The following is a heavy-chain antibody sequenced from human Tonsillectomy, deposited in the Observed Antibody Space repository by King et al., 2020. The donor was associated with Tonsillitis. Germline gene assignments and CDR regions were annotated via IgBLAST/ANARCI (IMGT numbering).Heavy chain of an antibody. D-gene: IGHD2-21*02. CDR2: IYYSGST. Sequence: QLQLQESGPGLVKPSQTLSLTCTVSGGSISSGGYYWSWIRQHPGKGLEWIGYIYYSGSTYFNPSLKSRVTMSVDTSKNQFSLKLSSVTAADTAVYYCARGYCVGDCYSTDFFDYWGQETLVTVSS. CDR3: ARGYCVGDCYSTDFFDY. V-gene: IGHV4-31*03. CDR1: GGSISSGGYY. J-gene: IGHJ4*02.